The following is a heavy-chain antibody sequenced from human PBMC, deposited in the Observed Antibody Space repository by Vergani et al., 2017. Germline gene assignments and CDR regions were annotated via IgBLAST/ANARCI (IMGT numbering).Heavy chain of an antibody. D-gene: IGHD1-14*01. CDR1: GGSISSGGYY. CDR2: IFNSGST. CDR3: ARGPLTLGYYFYGLDV. Sequence: VQLQESGPGLVKPSQTLSLTCTVSGGSISSGGYYWSWIRQHPGRGLEWIGYIFNSGSTDYNPSLKSRLSISIDTSQNQFSMKLSSVTAADTAVYYCARGPLTLGYYFYGLDVWGQGTTVTVSS. V-gene: IGHV4-31*03. J-gene: IGHJ6*02.